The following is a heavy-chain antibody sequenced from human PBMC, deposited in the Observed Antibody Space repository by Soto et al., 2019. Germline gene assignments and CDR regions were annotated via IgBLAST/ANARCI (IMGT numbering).Heavy chain of an antibody. V-gene: IGHV3-23*01. D-gene: IGHD5-18*01. CDR1: GFTFSDYA. J-gene: IGHJ4*02. CDR2: VSGGGATT. Sequence: GGSLRLSCAASGFTFSDYAMNWVRQAPGKGLEWVSTVSGGGATTYYADSVKGRFTISRDNFKSTLYLQMNSLRAEDTAIYYCAKGSGYSHEKFYFDSWGQGTQVTVSS. CDR3: AKGSGYSHEKFYFDS.